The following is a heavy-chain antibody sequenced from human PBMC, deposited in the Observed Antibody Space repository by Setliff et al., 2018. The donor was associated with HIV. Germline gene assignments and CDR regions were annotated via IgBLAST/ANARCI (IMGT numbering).Heavy chain of an antibody. D-gene: IGHD1-26*01. Sequence: GGSLRLSCAASGFTLRSYGMHWVRQAPGKGLEWVAFIRYDGSIKYYADSVKGRFTISRDNAKNSLYLQMNSLRAEDTAAYYCAREQWELNRAFDIWGQGTMVTVSS. CDR2: IRYDGSIK. CDR1: GFTLRSYG. CDR3: AREQWELNRAFDI. V-gene: IGHV3-30*02. J-gene: IGHJ3*02.